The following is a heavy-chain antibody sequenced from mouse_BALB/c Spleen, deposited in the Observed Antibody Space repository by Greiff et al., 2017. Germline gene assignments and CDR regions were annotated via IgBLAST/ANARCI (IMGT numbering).Heavy chain of an antibody. Sequence: DVMLVESGGGLVKPGGSLKLSCAASGFTFSSYAMSWVRQSPEKRLEWVAEISSGSSTIYYADTVKGRFTISRDNPKNTLFLQMTSLRSEDTAMYYCARQDTTVVATDYWGQGTTLTVSS. J-gene: IGHJ2*01. V-gene: IGHV5-17*02. D-gene: IGHD1-1*01. CDR1: GFTFSSYA. CDR2: ISSGSSTI. CDR3: ARQDTTVVATDY.